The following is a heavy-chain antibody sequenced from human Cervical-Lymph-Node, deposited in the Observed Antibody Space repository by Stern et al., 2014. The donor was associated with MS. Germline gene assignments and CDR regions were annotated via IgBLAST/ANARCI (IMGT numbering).Heavy chain of an antibody. CDR2: INPSGGST. D-gene: IGHD6-19*01. J-gene: IGHJ6*02. V-gene: IGHV1-46*01. CDR3: AREVAGHRLGMMDV. CDR1: GYTFISYY. Sequence: QVKLVQSGAEVKTPGASVKLSCKAYGYTFISYYMYWVRQAPGKGLEWMGIINPSGGSTSYAQKFQGRVTMTRDTSTSTVYMELSSLRSEDTAVYYCAREVAGHRLGMMDVWGQGTSVTVSS.